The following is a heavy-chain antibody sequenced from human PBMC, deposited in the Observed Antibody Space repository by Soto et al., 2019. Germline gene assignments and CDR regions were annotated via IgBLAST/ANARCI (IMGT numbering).Heavy chain of an antibody. CDR2: ISGSGGST. D-gene: IGHD2-15*01. J-gene: IGHJ4*02. CDR1: GFTFSSYA. V-gene: IGHV3-23*01. Sequence: LRLSCAASGFTFSSYAMSWVRQAPGKGLEWVSAISGSGGSTYYADSVKGRFTISRDNSKNTLYLQMNSLRAEDTAVYYCAKDGSEATVAAAYFDYWGQGTLVTVSS. CDR3: AKDGSEATVAAAYFDY.